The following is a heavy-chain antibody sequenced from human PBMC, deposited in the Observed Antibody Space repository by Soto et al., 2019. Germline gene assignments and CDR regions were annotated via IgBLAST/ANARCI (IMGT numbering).Heavy chain of an antibody. CDR1: GYTFTGYY. D-gene: IGHD2-15*01. CDR2: INPNSGDT. V-gene: IGHV1-2*02. CDR3: ARGIVVRGQGWFDP. Sequence: GASVKVSCKASGYTFTGYYIHWVRHAPGQGLEWMGWINPNSGDTNLAQKFQGRVTMTRDTSISTTYMELSRLASDDTAAYFCARGIVVRGQGWFDPWGQGTLVTVSS. J-gene: IGHJ5*02.